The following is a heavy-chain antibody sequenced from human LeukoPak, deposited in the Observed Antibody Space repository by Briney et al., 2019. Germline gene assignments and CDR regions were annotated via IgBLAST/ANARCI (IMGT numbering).Heavy chain of an antibody. J-gene: IGHJ6*02. V-gene: IGHV4-34*01. D-gene: IGHD4-17*01. CDR1: GGSFSGYY. CDR2: INHSGST. CDR3: ARAHYGDYPTSYYYYGMDV. Sequence: PSETLSLTCAVYGGSFSGYYWSWIRQPPGKGLEWIGEINHSGSTNYNPSLKSRVTISVDTSKNQFSLKLSSVTAADTAVYYCARAHYGDYPTSYYYYGMDVWGQGTTVTVSS.